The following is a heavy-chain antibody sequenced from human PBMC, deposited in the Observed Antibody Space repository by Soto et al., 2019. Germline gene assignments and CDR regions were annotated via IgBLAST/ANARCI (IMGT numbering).Heavy chain of an antibody. CDR2: IYYSGST. D-gene: IGHD3-10*01. CDR1: GGSISSYC. V-gene: IGHV4-59*08. CDR3: ARHVWLGELYGWFDP. J-gene: IGHJ5*02. Sequence: PSETLPLTCTVSGGSISSYCWSWIRQPPGKGLEWIGYIYYSGSTNYNPSLKSRVTISVDTSKNQFSLKLSSVTAADTAVYYCARHVWLGELYGWFDPWGQATLVTVSS.